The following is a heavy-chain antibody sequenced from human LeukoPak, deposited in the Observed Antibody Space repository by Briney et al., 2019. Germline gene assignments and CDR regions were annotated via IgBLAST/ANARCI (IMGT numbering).Heavy chain of an antibody. CDR3: AKELPNNYYDSSGYWGAGFDY. D-gene: IGHD3-22*01. Sequence: GGSLRLSCAASGFTFSSYAMSWVRQAPGKGLEWVSAISGSGGSTYYADSVKGRFTISRDNSKNTLYLQMNSLRAEDTAVYYCAKELPNNYYDSSGYWGAGFDYWGQGTLVTVSS. J-gene: IGHJ4*02. CDR1: GFTFSSYA. V-gene: IGHV3-23*01. CDR2: ISGSGGST.